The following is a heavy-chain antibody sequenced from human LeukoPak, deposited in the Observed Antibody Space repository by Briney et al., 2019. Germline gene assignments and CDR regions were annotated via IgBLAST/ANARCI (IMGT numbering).Heavy chain of an antibody. CDR1: VYTFTSYG. CDR3: ARIDIVATKPPIDY. V-gene: IGHV1-18*01. Sequence: ASVKVSCKASVYTFTSYGISWVRQAPGQGLEWMGWISAYNGNTNYAQKLQGRVTMTTDTSTSTAYMELRSLRSDDTAVYYCARIDIVATKPPIDYWGQGTLVTVSS. D-gene: IGHD5-12*01. J-gene: IGHJ4*02. CDR2: ISAYNGNT.